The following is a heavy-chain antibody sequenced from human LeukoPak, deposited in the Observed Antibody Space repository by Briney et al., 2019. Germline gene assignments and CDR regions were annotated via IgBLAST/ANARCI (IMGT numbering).Heavy chain of an antibody. J-gene: IGHJ4*02. V-gene: IGHV3-7*01. CDR1: GFTFTTYW. CDR2: IKQDGNEK. CDR3: ARDTLGEGEDANYAVYYFDY. Sequence: GGSLRLSCAASGFTFTTYWMSWVRQAPGKGLEWVANIKQDGNEKYYADSVKGRFTISRDNGKNSLDLQMNSLRADDTAVYYCARDTLGEGEDANYAVYYFDYWGQGTVVTVSS. D-gene: IGHD4/OR15-4a*01.